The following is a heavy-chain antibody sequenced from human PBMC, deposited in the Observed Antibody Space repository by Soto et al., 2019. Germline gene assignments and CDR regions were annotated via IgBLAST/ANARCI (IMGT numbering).Heavy chain of an antibody. Sequence: GAAVKCSFKASGYTFRNHVITWVRQAPGQGLDWIGWISVDNGRTKYSENFHGRVTMTAETATTTVYMELRILTSDETAVFYCERGACGSDYETATLQYSYFDYW. D-gene: IGHD2-21*02. V-gene: IGHV1-18*01. J-gene: IGHJ4*01. CDR1: GYTFRNHV. CDR3: ERGACGSDYETATLQYSYFDY. CDR2: ISVDNGRT.